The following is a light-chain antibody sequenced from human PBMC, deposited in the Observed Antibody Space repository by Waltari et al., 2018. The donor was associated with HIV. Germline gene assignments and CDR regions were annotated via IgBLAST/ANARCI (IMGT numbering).Light chain of an antibody. CDR3: QQYYLVPYT. CDR1: QSLLYGSNNKNY. J-gene: IGKJ2*01. Sequence: DVVMTQSPDSLTVSVGERATLNCKSSQSLLYGSNNKNYLAWYQQRQGHRPKLRIYWASTRQSGVPDRFSGSGSGTDFSLTISSLQAEDVAVYYCQQYYLVPYTFGQGTKLEIK. CDR2: WAS. V-gene: IGKV4-1*01.